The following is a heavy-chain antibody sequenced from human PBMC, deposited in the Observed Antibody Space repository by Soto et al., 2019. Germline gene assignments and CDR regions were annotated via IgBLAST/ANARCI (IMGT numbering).Heavy chain of an antibody. V-gene: IGHV3-33*01. D-gene: IGHD3-10*01. CDR2: IWDDGSNK. Sequence: QVQLVKSGGGVGQPGRSLRLSCVPSGFTFRNYVMQWVRQAPGTGLEWVAVIWDDGSNKSYADSVKGRFAVSRDNSKNTLFMLMNSLRAEDKDVYYCVRDGIGGFDYWGQGTLVTVSS. CDR3: VRDGIGGFDY. J-gene: IGHJ4*02. CDR1: GFTFRNYV.